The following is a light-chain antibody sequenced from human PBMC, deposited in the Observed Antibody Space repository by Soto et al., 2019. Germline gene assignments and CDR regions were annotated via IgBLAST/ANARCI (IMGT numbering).Light chain of an antibody. J-gene: IGLJ2*01. CDR1: SGHSSYA. Sequence: QPVLTQSPSASASLGASVKLTCTLSSGHSSYAIAWHQQQPEKGPRYLMKFNSDGSHSKGDGIPDRFSGSSSGAERYLTISSLQSKDEADYYCQTWGTGIVVFGGGTKLTVL. CDR2: FNSDGSH. CDR3: QTWGTGIVV. V-gene: IGLV4-69*01.